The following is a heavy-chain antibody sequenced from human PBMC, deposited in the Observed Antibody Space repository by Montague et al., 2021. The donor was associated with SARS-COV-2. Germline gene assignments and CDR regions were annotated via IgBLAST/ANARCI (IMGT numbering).Heavy chain of an antibody. CDR3: ARVSRITIFGVVGWFDP. D-gene: IGHD3-3*01. CDR2: IYYSGST. V-gene: IGHV4-59*01. CDR1: GGSISSYY. J-gene: IGHJ5*02. Sequence: SETLSLTCTVSGGSISSYYWSWIRQPPGKGLEWIGYIYYSGSTNYNPSLKSRVTISVDTSKNQFSLKLSSMTAADTAVYYCARVSRITIFGVVGWFDPWGQGTLVTVSS.